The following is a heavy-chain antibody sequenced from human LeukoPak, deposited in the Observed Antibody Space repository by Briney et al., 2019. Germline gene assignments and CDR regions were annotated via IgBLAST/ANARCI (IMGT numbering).Heavy chain of an antibody. CDR2: VYNSGDT. D-gene: IGHD3-16*01. Sequence: SGTLSLTCTVSGGSTSSDYWSWIRQSPGKGLEWVGYVYNSGDTGKNPSLKSRVTILLDTSKNQCSLKLTSVSAADTAVYYCARLKLGAYFDLWGRGTLVTVSS. CDR3: ARLKLGAYFDL. CDR1: GGSTSSDY. V-gene: IGHV4-59*08. J-gene: IGHJ2*01.